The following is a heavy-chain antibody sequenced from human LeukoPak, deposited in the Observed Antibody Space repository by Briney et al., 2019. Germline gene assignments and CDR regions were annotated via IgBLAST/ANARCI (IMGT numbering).Heavy chain of an antibody. J-gene: IGHJ5*02. CDR1: GFTFSSYG. V-gene: IGHV3-33*01. D-gene: IGHD3-3*01. Sequence: GGSLRLSCAASGFTFSSYGMHWVRQAPGKGLEWVAVIWYDGSNKYYADSVKGRFTISRDNSKNTLYLQMNSLRAEDTAVYYCARAAIFGVPSPNWFDPWGQGTLVTVSS. CDR2: IWYDGSNK. CDR3: ARAAIFGVPSPNWFDP.